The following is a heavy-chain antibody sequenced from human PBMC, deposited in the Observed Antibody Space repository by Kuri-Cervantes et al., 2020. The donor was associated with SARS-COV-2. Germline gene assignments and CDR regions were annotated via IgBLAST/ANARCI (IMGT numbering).Heavy chain of an antibody. D-gene: IGHD1-26*01. J-gene: IGHJ4*02. V-gene: IGHV3-30*04. Sequence: GGSLRLSCAASGFTFSSYAMHWARQAPGKGLEWVAVISGGGRDKYYVDSVEGRFTISRDNSQNTAYLQMNSLRAEDTAMYYCTRESYHQNVGFDYWGQGTLVTVSS. CDR2: ISGGGRDK. CDR1: GFTFSSYA. CDR3: TRESYHQNVGFDY.